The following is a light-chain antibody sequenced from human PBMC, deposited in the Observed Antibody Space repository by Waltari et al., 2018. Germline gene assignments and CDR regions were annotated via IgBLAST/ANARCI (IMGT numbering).Light chain of an antibody. Sequence: QSALTQPASVSGSPGQSITISCTGTSSDVGGYNFVSWYQQHPGKAPKLMIYEVHKRHSGVSNRFSGSKSGNTASLTISGLQAEDEADYYCSSYTSSSPLFGGGTKLTVL. CDR2: EVH. CDR1: SSDVGGYNF. V-gene: IGLV2-14*01. J-gene: IGLJ3*02. CDR3: SSYTSSSPL.